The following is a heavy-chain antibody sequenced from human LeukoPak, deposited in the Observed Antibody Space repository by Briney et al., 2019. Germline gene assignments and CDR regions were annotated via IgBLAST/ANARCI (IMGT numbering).Heavy chain of an antibody. CDR1: GFTFSSYA. D-gene: IGHD3-3*01. CDR2: IDPSSSYI. J-gene: IGHJ4*02. V-gene: IGHV3-21*01. CDR3: VRGPHGGFVIIPTEF. Sequence: GGSLRLSCAASGFTFSSYAMNWVRQAPGKGLEWVSSIDPSSSYIYYADSVKGRFTISRANAKNSLFLQMNSLRAEDTAVYYCVRGPHGGFVIIPTEFWGQGTLVTVSS.